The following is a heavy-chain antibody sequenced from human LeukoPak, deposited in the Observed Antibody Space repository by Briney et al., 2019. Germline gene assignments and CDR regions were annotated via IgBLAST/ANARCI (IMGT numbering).Heavy chain of an antibody. CDR1: GGSISSSTYY. J-gene: IGHJ4*02. CDR2: IYYSGNT. Sequence: SETLSLTCTVSGGSISSSTYYWGWIRRPPGKGLEWIGNIYYSGNTYYNPSLQSRVTVSVDTSKSQFSLKVSSVTAADTAVYYCARDGYLAVDYWGQGTLVSVSS. CDR3: ARDGYLAVDY. V-gene: IGHV4-39*07. D-gene: IGHD2-2*03.